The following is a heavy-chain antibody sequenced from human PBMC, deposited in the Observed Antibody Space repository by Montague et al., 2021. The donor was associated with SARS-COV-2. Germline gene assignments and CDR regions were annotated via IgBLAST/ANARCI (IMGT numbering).Heavy chain of an antibody. CDR3: ARVATMVRGVIPGYFDY. D-gene: IGHD3-10*01. CDR1: GGSISSSSYY. Sequence: SETRSLTCTVSGGSISSSSYYWGWIRQPPGKGLEWIGSIYYSGSTYYNPSLKSRVTISVDTSKNQFFLKLSSVTAADTAVYYCARVATMVRGVIPGYFDYWGQGTLVTVSS. J-gene: IGHJ4*02. CDR2: IYYSGST. V-gene: IGHV4-39*01.